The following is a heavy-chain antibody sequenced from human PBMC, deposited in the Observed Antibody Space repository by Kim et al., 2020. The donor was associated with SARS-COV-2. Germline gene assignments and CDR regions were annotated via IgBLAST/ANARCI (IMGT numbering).Heavy chain of an antibody. CDR2: INHSGST. CDR1: GGSFSGYY. J-gene: IGHJ5*02. D-gene: IGHD5-12*01. CDR3: ARVVARGFDP. Sequence: SETLSLTCAVYGGSFSGYYWSWIRQPPGKGLEWIGEINHSGSTNYNPSLKSRVTISVDTSKNQFSLKLSSVTAADTAVYYCARVVARGFDPWGQGTLVTVSS. V-gene: IGHV4-34*01.